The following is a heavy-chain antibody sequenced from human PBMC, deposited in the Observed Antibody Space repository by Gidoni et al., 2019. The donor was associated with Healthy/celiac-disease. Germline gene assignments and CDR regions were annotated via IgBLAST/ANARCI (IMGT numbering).Heavy chain of an antibody. CDR3: ARDGHNDRRFDS. CDR1: ESTFSSYI. Sequence: EVQLVESGGGLVKPGGSLRLSCAAAESTFSSYILNWVRQAPGMGLEWVSSISSCSSYIYYADSVKGRFTIFRDNGKNSLYLQMNSLRAEDTAVYYCARDGHNDRRFDSWGHGTLVTVSS. CDR2: ISSCSSYI. V-gene: IGHV3-21*01. D-gene: IGHD3-9*01. J-gene: IGHJ4*01.